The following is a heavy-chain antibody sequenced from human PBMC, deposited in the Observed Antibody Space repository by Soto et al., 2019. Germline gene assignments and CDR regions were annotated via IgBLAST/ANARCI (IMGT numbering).Heavy chain of an antibody. J-gene: IGHJ3*02. D-gene: IGHD2-2*01. V-gene: IGHV3-13*01. CDR3: ARAQRQDAFDI. CDR1: GFTFSSYD. Sequence: GGSLRLSCAASGFTFSSYDMHWVRQATGKGLEWVSAIGTAGDTYYPGSVKGRFTISRENAKNSLYLQMNSLRAGDTAVYYCARAQRQDAFDIWGQGTMVTVS. CDR2: IGTAGDT.